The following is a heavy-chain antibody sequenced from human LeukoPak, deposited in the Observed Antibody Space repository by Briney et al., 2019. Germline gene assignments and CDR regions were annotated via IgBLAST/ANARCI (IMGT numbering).Heavy chain of an antibody. D-gene: IGHD1-1*01. CDR3: ARGGTAGSFDY. J-gene: IGHJ4*02. Sequence: GGSLRLSCAASGFTFSSYSMNWVRQAPGKGLEWVSSISSSSSYIYYADSVKGRFTISRDNAMNSLYLQMNSLRAEDTAVYYCARGGTAGSFDYWGQGTLVTVSS. CDR2: ISSSSSYI. V-gene: IGHV3-21*01. CDR1: GFTFSSYS.